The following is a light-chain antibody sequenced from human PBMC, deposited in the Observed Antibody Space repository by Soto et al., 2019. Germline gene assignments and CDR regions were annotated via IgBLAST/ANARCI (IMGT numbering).Light chain of an antibody. V-gene: IGKV1-5*03. CDR3: QQYNSYSPYT. CDR2: KAS. Sequence: DIQMTQSPSTLSASVGDRVTITCRASQSISSWLAWYQQKPGKAPEFLIYKASSLESGVPSRFSGSGSGTEFTLTISSLQPDDFATYYCQQYNSYSPYTFGQGTKLEIK. CDR1: QSISSW. J-gene: IGKJ2*01.